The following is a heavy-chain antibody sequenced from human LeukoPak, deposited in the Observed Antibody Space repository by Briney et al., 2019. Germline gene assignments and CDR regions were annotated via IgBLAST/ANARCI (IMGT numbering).Heavy chain of an antibody. J-gene: IGHJ4*02. CDR2: IYYSGST. V-gene: IGHV4-61*01. D-gene: IGHD3-22*01. Sequence: PSETLSLTCTVSGGSFSSTTYYWSWIRQPPGKGLEWIGYIYYSGSTNYNPSLKSRVTISVDTSKNQFSLKLSSVTAADTAVYYCARAETYYYDSSGYSVADWGQGTLVTVSS. CDR3: ARAETYYYDSSGYSVAD. CDR1: GGSFSSTTYY.